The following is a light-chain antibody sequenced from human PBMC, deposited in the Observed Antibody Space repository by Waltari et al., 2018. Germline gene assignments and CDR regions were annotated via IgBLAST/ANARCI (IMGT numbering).Light chain of an antibody. Sequence: EIVLTQSPGTLSLSPGERATLSCRASQSVNSNYLAWYQQKPGQAPRLRIYGISSRATGIPDRFSGSGSGTDFTLTISRLEPEDFAVYYCQQYGSSPRTFGQGTKVEIK. CDR1: QSVNSNY. V-gene: IGKV3-20*01. CDR2: GIS. CDR3: QQYGSSPRT. J-gene: IGKJ1*01.